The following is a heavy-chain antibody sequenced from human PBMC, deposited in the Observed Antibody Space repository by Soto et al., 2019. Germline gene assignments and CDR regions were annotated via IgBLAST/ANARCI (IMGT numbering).Heavy chain of an antibody. CDR1: GFTFSSYA. CDR2: ISGSGGST. V-gene: IGHV3-23*01. CDR3: AKLIPGYSSGWLVDY. Sequence: GGSLRLSCAASGFTFSSYAMSWVRQAPGKGLEWVSAISGSGGSTYYADSVKGRFTFSRDNSKNTLYLQMNSLRTEDTAVYYCAKLIPGYSSGWLVDYWGQGTLVTVSS. D-gene: IGHD6-19*01. J-gene: IGHJ4*02.